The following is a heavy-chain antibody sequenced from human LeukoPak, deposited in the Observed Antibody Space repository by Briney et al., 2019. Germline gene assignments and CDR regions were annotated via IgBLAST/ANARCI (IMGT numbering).Heavy chain of an antibody. CDR3: ARLHGYCSSTSCAYYYGMDV. J-gene: IGHJ6*02. CDR1: GYSFTSYW. V-gene: IGHV5-51*01. CDR2: IYPGDSDT. D-gene: IGHD2-2*01. Sequence: GESLKISCKGSGYSFTSYWIGWVRQMPGKGLEWMGIIYPGDSDTRYSPSFQGQVTISADKSISTAYLQWSSLKASDTAMYYCARLHGYCSSTSCAYYYGMDVWGQGTTVTVSS.